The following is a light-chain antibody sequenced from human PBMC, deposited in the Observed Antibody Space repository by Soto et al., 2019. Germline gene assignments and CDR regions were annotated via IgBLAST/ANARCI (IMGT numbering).Light chain of an antibody. J-gene: IGKJ1*01. CDR1: QSVSGN. CDR2: GAS. CDR3: QQYNNWPSWT. V-gene: IGKV3-15*01. Sequence: EIVMTQSPATLSVSPGERATLSCRASQSVSGNLAWYQQKPGQAPRLLMYGASTRATGIPARFSGSGSGTEFTLTISSLQSEDFAVYYCQQYNNWPSWTLGQGTKVEIK.